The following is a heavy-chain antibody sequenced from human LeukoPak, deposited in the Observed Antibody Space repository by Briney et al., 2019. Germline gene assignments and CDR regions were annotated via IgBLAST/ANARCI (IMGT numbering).Heavy chain of an antibody. CDR1: GLTFSSYE. D-gene: IGHD2-15*01. J-gene: IGHJ4*02. V-gene: IGHV3-48*03. CDR2: ISSSGSTI. CDR3: AKNRGGSSTGGDY. Sequence: GGSLRLSCAASGLTFSSYEMNWVRQAPGKGLEWVSYISSSGSTIYYADSVKGRFTISRDNAKNSLYLQMNSLRAEDTAVYYCAKNRGGSSTGGDYWGQGTLVTVSS.